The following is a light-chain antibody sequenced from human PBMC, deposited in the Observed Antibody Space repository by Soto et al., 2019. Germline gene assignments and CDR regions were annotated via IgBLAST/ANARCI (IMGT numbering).Light chain of an antibody. CDR1: HGISRS. Sequence: DIHMTHSPSSVSSSVVYIFTMSCQASHGISRSLAWYQQKPGKAPKLLIYAASSLQSGVPSRFSGSGFGTDFTLTISSLQPEDSAIYYCQQADTFPIPFGQGTRLEIK. J-gene: IGKJ5*01. V-gene: IGKV1D-12*01. CDR3: QQADTFPIP. CDR2: AAS.